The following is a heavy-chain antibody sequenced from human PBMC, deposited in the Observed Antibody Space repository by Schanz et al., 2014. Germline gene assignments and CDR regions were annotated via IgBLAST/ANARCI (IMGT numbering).Heavy chain of an antibody. Sequence: LSCAASGFIFGSSVMAWVRQAPGKGLEWFSGITGASDHIDYADSVKGRFTISSDNSKSTFDLQMSRLRAEDTDVYYCAKSQGSRFAYWGEGTLDTDSS. J-gene: IGHJ4*02. V-gene: IGHV3-23*01. CDR2: ITGASDHI. CDR3: AKSQGSRFAY. D-gene: IGHD6-13*01. CDR1: GFIFGSSV.